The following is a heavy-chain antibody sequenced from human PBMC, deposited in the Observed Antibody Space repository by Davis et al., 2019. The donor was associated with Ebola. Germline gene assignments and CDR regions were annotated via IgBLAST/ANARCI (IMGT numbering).Heavy chain of an antibody. Sequence: GESLKISCAASGFTFSSYSMNWVRQAPGKGLEWVSSIRSNSSYIYYTDSVKGRFTISRDNAKNSLYLQMNSLRAEDTAVYYCARDVEATAAYYYYGMDVWGQGTTVTVSS. V-gene: IGHV3-21*01. CDR3: ARDVEATAAYYYYGMDV. D-gene: IGHD6-13*01. CDR1: GFTFSSYS. J-gene: IGHJ6*02. CDR2: IRSNSSYI.